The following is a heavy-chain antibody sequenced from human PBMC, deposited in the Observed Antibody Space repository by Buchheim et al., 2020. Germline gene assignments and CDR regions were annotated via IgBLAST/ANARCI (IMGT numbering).Heavy chain of an antibody. CDR2: ISGSGSST. CDR3: AKTASMTTVTSTYFYYGMDV. J-gene: IGHJ6*02. Sequence: EVQLLESGGGLVQPGGSLRLSCAASGFTFSNYAMSWVRQAPGKGLEWVSVISGSGSSTYYADSVKGRFPISRDASKNTLYLQMNSLRAEDTAVYFCAKTASMTTVTSTYFYYGMDVWGQGIT. CDR1: GFTFSNYA. V-gene: IGHV3-23*01. D-gene: IGHD4-17*01.